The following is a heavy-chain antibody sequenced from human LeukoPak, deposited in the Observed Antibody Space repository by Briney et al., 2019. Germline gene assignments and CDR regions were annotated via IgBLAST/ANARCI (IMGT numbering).Heavy chain of an antibody. V-gene: IGHV3-21*01. CDR3: ARDVNPQYYDFWSGYYYAFDI. J-gene: IGHJ3*02. D-gene: IGHD3-3*01. CDR2: ISSSSSYI. CDR1: GFTFSSYS. Sequence: GGSLRLSCAASGFTFSSYSMNWVRQAPGKGLEWVSSISSSSSYIYYADSVKGRFTISRDNAKNSLYLQMNSLRAEDTAVYYCARDVNPQYYDFWSGYYYAFDIWGQGTMVTVSS.